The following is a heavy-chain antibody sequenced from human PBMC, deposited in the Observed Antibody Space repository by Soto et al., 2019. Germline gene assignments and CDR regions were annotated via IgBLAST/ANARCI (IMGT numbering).Heavy chain of an antibody. CDR3: AISPWGGGGAFDI. CDR1: GGTFSSYA. Sequence: QVQLVQSGAEVKKPGSSVKVSCKASGGTFSSYAISWVRQAPGQGLEWMGGIIPIFGTANYAQKFQGRVTITGDESTSTASLGRGSLGAEDTAVYSCAISPWGGGGAFDIWGQGTMVTVSS. D-gene: IGHD3-16*01. J-gene: IGHJ3*02. CDR2: IIPIFGTA. V-gene: IGHV1-69*01.